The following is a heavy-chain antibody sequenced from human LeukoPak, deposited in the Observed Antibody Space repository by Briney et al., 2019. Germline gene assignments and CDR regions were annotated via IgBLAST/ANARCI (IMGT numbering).Heavy chain of an antibody. D-gene: IGHD3-3*01. CDR2: IRYDGSNK. CDR1: GFTFSSFG. V-gene: IGHV3-30*02. J-gene: IGHJ5*02. Sequence: RGSLRLSCAASGFTFSSFGMHWVRQAPGKGVGWVAFIRYDGSNKYYADSVKGRFTISRDNSKNTLYLQMNSLRAEDTAVYYCARGPPEWLSYNWFDLWGQGTLVTVSS. CDR3: ARGPPEWLSYNWFDL.